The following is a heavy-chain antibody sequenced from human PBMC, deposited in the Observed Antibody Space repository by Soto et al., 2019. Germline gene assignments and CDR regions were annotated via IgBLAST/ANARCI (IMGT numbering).Heavy chain of an antibody. CDR2: ISSSSSYT. Sequence: GGSLRLSCAASGFTFSGYYMSWIRQAPGKGLEWVSYISSSSSYTNYADSVKGRFTISRDNAKNSLYLQMNSLRAEDTAVYYCARGSSTDTAMELDDWGQGTLVTFSS. J-gene: IGHJ4*02. CDR3: ARGSSTDTAMELDD. CDR1: GFTFSGYY. V-gene: IGHV3-11*06. D-gene: IGHD5-18*01.